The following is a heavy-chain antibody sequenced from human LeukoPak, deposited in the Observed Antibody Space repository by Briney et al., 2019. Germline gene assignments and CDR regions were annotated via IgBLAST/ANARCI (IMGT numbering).Heavy chain of an antibody. D-gene: IGHD3-10*01. J-gene: IGHJ4*02. V-gene: IGHV3-11*01. CDR1: GFTFSDYY. CDR2: ISSSDRTI. CDR3: ARDLSPGSGSPFDY. Sequence: GGSLRLSYAASGFTFSDYYMSWIRQAPGKGLEWVSYISSSDRTIYYTDSVKGRFTISRDNAKNSLYLQMNSLRAEDKAVYYCARDLSPGSGSPFDYWGQGTLVTVSS.